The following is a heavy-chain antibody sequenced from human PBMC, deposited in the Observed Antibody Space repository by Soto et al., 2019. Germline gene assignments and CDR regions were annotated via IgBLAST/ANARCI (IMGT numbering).Heavy chain of an antibody. D-gene: IGHD5-18*01. J-gene: IGHJ4*02. CDR2: IYYSGST. CDR1: GGSISSYS. CDR3: ASQDTAMVSHFDY. V-gene: IGHV4-59*08. Sequence: PSETLSLTCTVSGGSISSYSWSWIRQPPGKGLEWIGYIYYSGSTNYNPSLKSRVTISVDTSKNQFSLKLSSVTAADTAVYYCASQDTAMVSHFDYWGQGTLVTVPQ.